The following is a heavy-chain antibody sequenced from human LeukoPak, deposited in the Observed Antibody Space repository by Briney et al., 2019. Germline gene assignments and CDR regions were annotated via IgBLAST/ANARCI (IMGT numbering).Heavy chain of an antibody. CDR2: IIPIFGTA. J-gene: IGHJ4*02. CDR3: ARDREYYDSSGYYGTTFDY. CDR1: GGTFISYA. Sequence: ASVKASCKASGGTFISYAISWVRQAPGQGLEWMGGIIPIFGTANYAQKFQGRVTITADESTSTAYMELSSLRSEDTAVYYCARDREYYDSSGYYGTTFDYWGQGTLVTVSS. D-gene: IGHD3-22*01. V-gene: IGHV1-69*13.